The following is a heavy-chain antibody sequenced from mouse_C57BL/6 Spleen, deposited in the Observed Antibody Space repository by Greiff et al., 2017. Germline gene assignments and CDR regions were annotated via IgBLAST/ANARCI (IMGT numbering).Heavy chain of an antibody. Sequence: SGYTFTNYWIGWAKQRPGHGLEWIGDIYPGGGYTNYNEKFKGKATLTADKSSSTAYMQFSSLTSEDSAIYYCAIYYGSSYPFAYWGQGTLVTVSA. V-gene: IGHV1-63*01. CDR3: AIYYGSSYPFAY. J-gene: IGHJ3*01. CDR1: GYTFTNYW. CDR2: IYPGGGYT. D-gene: IGHD1-1*01.